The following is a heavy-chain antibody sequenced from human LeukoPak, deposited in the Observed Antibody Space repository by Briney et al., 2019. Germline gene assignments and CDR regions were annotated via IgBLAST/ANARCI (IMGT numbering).Heavy chain of an antibody. CDR2: IWYDGSHK. V-gene: IGHV3-30*02. D-gene: IGHD4-23*01. CDR1: GFTFSRFG. Sequence: PGGSLRLSCVVSGFTFSRFGMHWVRQAPGKGLEWVAYIWYDGSHKYYTDSVKGRFTISRDNSKNTLYLQVNSLRVEDTAVYYCAKDRRSDFVGHFDYWGQGTLVTVSS. J-gene: IGHJ4*02. CDR3: AKDRRSDFVGHFDY.